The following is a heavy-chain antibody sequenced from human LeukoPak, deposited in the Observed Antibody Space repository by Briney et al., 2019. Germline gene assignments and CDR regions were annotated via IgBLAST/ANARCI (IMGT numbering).Heavy chain of an antibody. CDR1: GYSISSGYY. D-gene: IGHD6-19*01. Sequence: SETLSLSCAGSGYSISSGYYWGWIRQPPGKGLEWIGSIYHSGSTYYNPSLKSRVTISVDTSKNQFSLKLSSVTAADTAVYYCAGCSSGWSPYYYYVDVWGKGTTVTVSS. V-gene: IGHV4-38-2*01. CDR3: AGCSSGWSPYYYYVDV. CDR2: IYHSGST. J-gene: IGHJ6*03.